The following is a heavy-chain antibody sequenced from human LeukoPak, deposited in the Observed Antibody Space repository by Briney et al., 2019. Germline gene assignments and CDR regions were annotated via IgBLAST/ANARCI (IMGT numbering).Heavy chain of an antibody. Sequence: KPSETLSLTCTVSGGSISSSSYYWGWIRQPPGKGLEWIGSIYYSGSTYYNPSLKSRVTISVDTSKNQFSLKLSSVTAADTAVYYCARDGIVVAAAGNVNDAFDIWGQGTMVTVSS. V-gene: IGHV4-39*07. CDR1: GGSISSSSYY. CDR2: IYYSGST. J-gene: IGHJ3*02. CDR3: ARDGIVVAAAGNVNDAFDI. D-gene: IGHD6-13*01.